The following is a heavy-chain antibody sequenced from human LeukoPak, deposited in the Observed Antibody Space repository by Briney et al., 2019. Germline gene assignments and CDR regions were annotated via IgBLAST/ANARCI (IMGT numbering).Heavy chain of an antibody. CDR1: GGTFSSYA. Sequence: SVKVSCKASGGTFSSYAISWVRQAPGQGLEWMGRIVPILGIANYAQKFQGRVTITADKSTSTAYMELSSLRSEDTAVHYCARDRGGFGDPNYYYYGMDVWGQGTTVTVSS. V-gene: IGHV1-69*04. CDR3: ARDRGGFGDPNYYYYGMDV. J-gene: IGHJ6*02. D-gene: IGHD3-10*01. CDR2: IVPILGIA.